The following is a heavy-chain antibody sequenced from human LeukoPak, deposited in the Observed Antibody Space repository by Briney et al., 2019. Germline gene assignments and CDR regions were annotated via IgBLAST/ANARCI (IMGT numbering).Heavy chain of an antibody. D-gene: IGHD5-18*01. CDR3: ARGTGEGYSYGRYYFDY. CDR2: IYPNSGDT. J-gene: IGHJ4*02. CDR1: GFTFTSSA. Sequence: GTSVKVSCKASGFTFTSSAMHWVRQAPGQGLEWMGWIYPNSGDTKYAQKFQGRVTMTRDTSMSTAYMELSRLRSDDTAVYYCARGTGEGYSYGRYYFDYWGQGTLVTVSS. V-gene: IGHV1-2*02.